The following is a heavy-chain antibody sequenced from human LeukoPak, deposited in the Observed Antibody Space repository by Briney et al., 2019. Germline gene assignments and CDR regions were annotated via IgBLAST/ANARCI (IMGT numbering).Heavy chain of an antibody. V-gene: IGHV3-43*02. CDR1: GLNLDAYA. J-gene: IGHJ6*02. CDR3: AKDTPLFYHYYGIDV. Sequence: GGSLRLSCAASGLNLDAYAMHWVRQASGKGLEWVSLISGEGTITYYADSVKGRFTISRDNSKNSLFLEMNSLRSEDTALYYCAKDTPLFYHYYGIDVWGQGTTVTVSS. CDR2: ISGEGTIT.